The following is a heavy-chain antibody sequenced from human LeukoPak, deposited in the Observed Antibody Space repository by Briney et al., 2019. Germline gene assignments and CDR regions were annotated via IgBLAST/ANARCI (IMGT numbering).Heavy chain of an antibody. D-gene: IGHD5-18*01. J-gene: IGHJ4*02. CDR2: IKKDGSEK. V-gene: IGHV3-7*01. CDR1: GFTFRTYE. Sequence: GGSLRLSCAASGFTFRTYEMNWVRQAPGKGLEWVANIKKDGSEKYYVDSVKGRFTISRDNARPSLYLQMNSLRAEDTAVYYCARGLSGVTGYTYGRGIDYWGQGTLVTVSS. CDR3: ARGLSGVTGYTYGRGIDY.